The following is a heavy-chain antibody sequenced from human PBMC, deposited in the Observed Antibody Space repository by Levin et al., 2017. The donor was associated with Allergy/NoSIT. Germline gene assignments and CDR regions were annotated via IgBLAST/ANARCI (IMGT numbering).Heavy chain of an antibody. J-gene: IGHJ4*02. Sequence: GGSLRLSCAASGFTFSSYWMSWVRQAPGKGLEWVANIKQDGSEKYYVDSVKGRFTISRDNAKNSLYLQMNSLRAEDTAVYYCARVPVTSLYFFDYWGQGTLVTVSS. CDR1: GFTFSSYW. D-gene: IGHD4-17*01. CDR3: ARVPVTSLYFFDY. V-gene: IGHV3-7*03. CDR2: IKQDGSEK.